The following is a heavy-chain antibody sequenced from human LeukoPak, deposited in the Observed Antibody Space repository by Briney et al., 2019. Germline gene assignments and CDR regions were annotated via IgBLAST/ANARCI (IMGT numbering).Heavy chain of an antibody. Sequence: PGGSLRLSCAASGFTFSSYGIHWVRQAPGKGLEWVAVISYDGSNKYYADPVKGRFTISRDNSRNTLYLQMNSLRAEDTAVYYCAKDLGYCSGGGCFQYYYGMDVWGQGTTVTVSS. CDR2: ISYDGSNK. CDR3: AKDLGYCSGGGCFQYYYGMDV. CDR1: GFTFSSYG. D-gene: IGHD2-15*01. V-gene: IGHV3-30*18. J-gene: IGHJ6*02.